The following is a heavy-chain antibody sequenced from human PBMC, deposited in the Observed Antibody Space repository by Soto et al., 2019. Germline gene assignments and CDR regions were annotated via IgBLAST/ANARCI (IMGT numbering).Heavy chain of an antibody. Sequence: SETLSLTCTVSGGSISSGGYYWSWIRQHPGKGLEWIGYIYYSGSTYYNPSLKSRVTISVDTSKNQFSLKLSSVTAADTAVYYCARVLLPYDSSGYYYFDYWGQGTLVTVSS. J-gene: IGHJ4*02. CDR1: GGSISSGGYY. CDR3: ARVLLPYDSSGYYYFDY. CDR2: IYYSGST. D-gene: IGHD3-22*01. V-gene: IGHV4-31*03.